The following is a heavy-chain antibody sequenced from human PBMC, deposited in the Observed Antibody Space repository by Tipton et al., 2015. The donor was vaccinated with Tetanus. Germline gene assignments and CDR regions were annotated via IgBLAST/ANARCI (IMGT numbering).Heavy chain of an antibody. CDR1: GFTVGNNY. V-gene: IGHV3-53*01. Sequence: SLRLSCAASGFTVGNNYMSWVRQAPGKGLEWVSFIYSGGGTYYADSVKGRFTISRDHSKNTLYLQMNSLRAEDTAVHYCAKDGCFSVGCLGSDYWGQGNLVTVSS. CDR3: AKDGCFSVGCLGSDY. CDR2: IYSGGGT. J-gene: IGHJ4*02. D-gene: IGHD5/OR15-5a*01.